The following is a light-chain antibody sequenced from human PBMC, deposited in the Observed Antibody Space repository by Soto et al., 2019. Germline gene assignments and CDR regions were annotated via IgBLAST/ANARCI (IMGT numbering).Light chain of an antibody. V-gene: IGLV2-14*03. J-gene: IGLJ2*01. CDR1: SSDVGGYNY. CDR3: TSYTSSSTVV. Sequence: QSALTQPASVSGSPGQSITISCTGTSSDVGGYNYVSWYQHHPGKAPKLIIYDVSNRPSVVSNRFSGSKSGNTASLTISVLQAEDEADYYCTSYTSSSTVVFGGGTKLTVL. CDR2: DVS.